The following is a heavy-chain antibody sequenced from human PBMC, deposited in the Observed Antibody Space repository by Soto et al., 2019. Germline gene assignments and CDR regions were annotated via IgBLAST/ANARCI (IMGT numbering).Heavy chain of an antibody. Sequence: PSETLSLTCAVYGGSFSGYYWSWIRQPPGKGLEWIGEINHSGSTNYNPSLKSRVTISVDTSKNQFSLKLSSVTAADTAVYYCARGSQRNPVGNYYGSGSYLGKKKNWFDPWGQGTLVTVSS. CDR2: INHSGST. J-gene: IGHJ5*02. D-gene: IGHD3-10*01. CDR3: ARGSQRNPVGNYYGSGSYLGKKKNWFDP. V-gene: IGHV4-34*01. CDR1: GGSFSGYY.